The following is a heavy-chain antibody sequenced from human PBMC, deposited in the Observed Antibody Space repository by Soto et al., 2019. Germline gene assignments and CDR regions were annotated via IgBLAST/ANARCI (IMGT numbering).Heavy chain of an antibody. CDR1: GYTFTSYG. CDR2: ISAYNGNT. V-gene: IGHV1-18*01. D-gene: IGHD6-13*01. CDR3: GRENHHIAAAGLDY. J-gene: IGHJ4*02. Sequence: ASVKVSCKASGYTFTSYGISWVRQAPGQGLEWMGWISAYNGNTNYAQKLQGRVTMTTDTSTSTAYMELRSLRSDDTAVYYCGRENHHIAAAGLDYWGQGTLVTVSS.